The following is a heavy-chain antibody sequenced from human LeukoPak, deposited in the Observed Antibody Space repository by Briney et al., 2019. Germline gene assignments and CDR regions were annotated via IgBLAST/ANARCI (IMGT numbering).Heavy chain of an antibody. CDR1: GFTFSSYG. D-gene: IGHD3-22*01. J-gene: IGHJ4*02. V-gene: IGHV3-30*02. Sequence: PGGSLRLSCAASGFTFSSYGMHWVRQAPGKGLEWVAFIRYDGSNKYYADSVKGRFTISRDNSKNKLYLQMNGLRAEDTAVYYCAKDGDYYDSSGYPGGDYWGQGTLVTVSS. CDR3: AKDGDYYDSSGYPGGDY. CDR2: IRYDGSNK.